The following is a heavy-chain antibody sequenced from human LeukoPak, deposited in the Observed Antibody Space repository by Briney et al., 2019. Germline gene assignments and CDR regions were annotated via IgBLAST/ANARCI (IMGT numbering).Heavy chain of an antibody. J-gene: IGHJ4*02. D-gene: IGHD6-19*01. CDR1: GYSVTYNW. CDR3: ARHPSYTSGWPLDY. CDR2: IYPDDSDT. Sequence: GESLKISCKGSGYSVTYNWIGWVRQMPGRGLEWMGIIYPDDSDTRYSPSFQGQVTISADKSINTAYLQWSSLKASDTAMYYCARHPSYTSGWPLDYWGQGTLVTVPS. V-gene: IGHV5-51*01.